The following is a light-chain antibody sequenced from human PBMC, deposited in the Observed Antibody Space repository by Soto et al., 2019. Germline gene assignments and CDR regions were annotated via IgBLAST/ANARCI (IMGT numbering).Light chain of an antibody. J-gene: IGKJ2*01. CDR2: DTS. Sequence: EIVLTQSPATLSLSPGERATLSCRASQSVSSYLAWYQQKPGQAPRLLIYDTSTRVTGIPARFSGSGSGTDFTLTISSLEPEDLAVYFCQQRDNWPPYTFGQGTKLEI. V-gene: IGKV3-11*01. CDR1: QSVSSY. CDR3: QQRDNWPPYT.